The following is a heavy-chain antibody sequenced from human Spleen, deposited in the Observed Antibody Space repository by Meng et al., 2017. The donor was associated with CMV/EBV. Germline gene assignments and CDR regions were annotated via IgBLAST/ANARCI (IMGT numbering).Heavy chain of an antibody. CDR1: DSVSSNSAA. D-gene: IGHD1-26*01. CDR3: ARDVPWEPYAFDI. Sequence: DSVSSNSAALNWIRQSPSRGLEWLGRTYYRSKWYNDYAVSVKSRITINPDTSKNQFSLQLNSVTPEDTAVYYCARDVPWEPYAFDIWGQGTMVTVSS. CDR2: TYYRSKWYN. V-gene: IGHV6-1*01. J-gene: IGHJ3*02.